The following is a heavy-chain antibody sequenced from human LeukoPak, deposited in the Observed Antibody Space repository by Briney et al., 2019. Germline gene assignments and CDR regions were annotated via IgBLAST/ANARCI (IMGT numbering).Heavy chain of an antibody. D-gene: IGHD3-22*01. Sequence: GGSLRLSCAASGFTFSSYAMSWVRQAPGKGLEWVSAISGSGGSTYYADSVKGRFTISRDNSKNTLYLQMNSLRAEDTAVYYCARDSSSLYYYDSSGYPEDAFDIWGQGTMVTVSS. J-gene: IGHJ3*02. CDR2: ISGSGGST. CDR1: GFTFSSYA. V-gene: IGHV3-23*01. CDR3: ARDSSSLYYYDSSGYPEDAFDI.